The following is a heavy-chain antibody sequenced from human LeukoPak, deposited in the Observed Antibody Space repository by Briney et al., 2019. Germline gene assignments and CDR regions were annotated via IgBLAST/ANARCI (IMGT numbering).Heavy chain of an antibody. V-gene: IGHV4-34*01. Sequence: SETLSLTCAVYGASLSSYSWNWIRKSPGKGLEWIGEINAGGFTYYKSSLRSRVTVSRDMSKNQISLNVTSVTATDTSIYFCARGVVFRRSTPYFDQWGQGTQVTVTS. D-gene: IGHD3-22*01. CDR3: ARGVVFRRSTPYFDQ. CDR1: GASLSSYS. CDR2: INAGGFT. J-gene: IGHJ4*02.